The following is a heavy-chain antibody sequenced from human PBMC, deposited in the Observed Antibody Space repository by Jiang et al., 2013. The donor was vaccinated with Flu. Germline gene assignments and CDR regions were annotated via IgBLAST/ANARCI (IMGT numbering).Heavy chain of an antibody. V-gene: IGHV5-10-1*01. J-gene: IGHJ5*02. CDR3: ARLTDRFGGTPTWFDP. Sequence: DPSDSYTNYSPSFQGHVTISVDKSISTAYLQWSSLKASDTAMYYCARLTDRFGGTPTWFDPWGQGTLVTVSS. D-gene: IGHD3-10*01. CDR2: DPSDSYT.